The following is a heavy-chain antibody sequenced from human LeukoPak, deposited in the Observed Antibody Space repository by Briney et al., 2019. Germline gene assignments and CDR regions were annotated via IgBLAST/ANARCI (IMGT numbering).Heavy chain of an antibody. CDR3: ARGVPAAYYFDY. CDR2: IIPILGIA. CDR1: GCIFSSYT. Sequence: SVKDSFKACGCIFSSYTISWVRQAAGQGREWMGRIIPILGIANYAQKFQGRVTITADKSTSTAYMELSSLRSEDTAVYYCARGVPAAYYFDYWGQGTLVTVSS. V-gene: IGHV1-69*02. D-gene: IGHD2-2*01. J-gene: IGHJ4*02.